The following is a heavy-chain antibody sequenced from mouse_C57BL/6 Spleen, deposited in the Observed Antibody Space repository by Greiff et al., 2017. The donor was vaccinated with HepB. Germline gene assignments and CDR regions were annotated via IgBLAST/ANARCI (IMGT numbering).Heavy chain of an antibody. CDR3: ANPYLYAMDY. CDR2: ISNGGGST. CDR1: GFTFSDYY. D-gene: IGHD5-1*01. V-gene: IGHV5-12*01. J-gene: IGHJ4*01. Sequence: EVKLMESGGGLVQPGGSLKFSCAASGFTFSDYYMYWVRQTPEKRLEWVAYISNGGGSTYYPDTVKGGFTISRDTDKNTLYLQMSRIKSEDTAMYYCANPYLYAMDYWGQGTSVTVSS.